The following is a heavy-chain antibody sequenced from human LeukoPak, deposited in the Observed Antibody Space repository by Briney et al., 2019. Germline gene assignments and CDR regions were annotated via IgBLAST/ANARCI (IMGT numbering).Heavy chain of an antibody. V-gene: IGHV1-8*01. CDR2: MNPVSGNT. CDR1: GYTFTTYD. CDR3: ARGRGSGHKENWFDP. J-gene: IGHJ5*02. D-gene: IGHD6-19*01. Sequence: ASVKVSCKASGYTFTTYDTNWVRQATGQGLEWMEWMNPVSGNTGYVQKFQGRVTMTRNTSISTAYMELSSPKSEDTAVYYCARGRGSGHKENWFDPWGQGTLVTVSS.